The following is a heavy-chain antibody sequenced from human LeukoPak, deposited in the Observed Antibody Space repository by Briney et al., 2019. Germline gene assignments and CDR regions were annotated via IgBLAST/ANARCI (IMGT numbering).Heavy chain of an antibody. Sequence: SVKVSCKASGGTFSSYAIGWVRQAPGQGLEWVGRIIPILGIANYAQKFQGRVTITADKSTSTAYMELSSLRSEDTAVYYCARGILTGFRYGMDVWGQGTTVTVSS. D-gene: IGHD3-9*01. CDR2: IIPILGIA. J-gene: IGHJ6*02. CDR3: ARGILTGFRYGMDV. V-gene: IGHV1-69*04. CDR1: GGTFSSYA.